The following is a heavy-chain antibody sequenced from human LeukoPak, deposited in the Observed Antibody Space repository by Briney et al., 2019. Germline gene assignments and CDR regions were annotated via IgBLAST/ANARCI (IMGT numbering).Heavy chain of an antibody. V-gene: IGHV3-30-3*01. CDR2: ISADGTNK. CDR1: GFTFSTYP. CDR3: ARVRGGYVSFDAFDV. D-gene: IGHD5-24*01. J-gene: IGHJ3*01. Sequence: GGSLRLSCAASGFTFSTYPMHWVRQAPGKGLEWVAVISADGTNKYYADSVKGRFTISRDNSKNTLYMQMNSLRVEDTAVYYCARVRGGYVSFDAFDVWGQGTMVTVSS.